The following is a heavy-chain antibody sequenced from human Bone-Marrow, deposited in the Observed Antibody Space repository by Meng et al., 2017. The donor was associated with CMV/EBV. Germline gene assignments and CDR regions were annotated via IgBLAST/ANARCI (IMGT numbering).Heavy chain of an antibody. CDR1: GFTFSDYY. J-gene: IGHJ3*02. D-gene: IGHD2-15*01. CDR2: ISSSGSTI. CDR3: ARAGCSGGSCYSQRAFDI. Sequence: GGSLRLSCAASGFTFSDYYMSWIRQAPGKGLEWVSYISSSGSTIYYADSVKGRFTISRDNAKNSLYLQMNSLRAEDTAVYYCARAGCSGGSCYSQRAFDIWAQGTMATVSS. V-gene: IGHV3-11*01.